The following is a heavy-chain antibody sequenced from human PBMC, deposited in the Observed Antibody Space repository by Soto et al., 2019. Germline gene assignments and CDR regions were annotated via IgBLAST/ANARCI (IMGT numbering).Heavy chain of an antibody. CDR3: ARENSSLGDYYGMDV. CDR1: GGSFSGYY. V-gene: IGHV4-34*01. D-gene: IGHD6-6*01. J-gene: IGHJ6*02. CDR2: INHSGST. Sequence: PSETLSLTCAVYGGSFSGYYWIWIRQPPGKGQEWIGEINHSGSTNYNPSLKSRVTISVDTSKNQFSLKLSSVTAADTAVYYCARENSSLGDYYGMDVWGQGTTVTVSS.